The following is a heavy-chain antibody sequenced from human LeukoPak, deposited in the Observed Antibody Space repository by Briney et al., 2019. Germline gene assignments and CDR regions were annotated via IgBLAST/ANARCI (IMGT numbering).Heavy chain of an antibody. CDR3: ARDHALSAPYFDY. J-gene: IGHJ4*02. CDR2: IIPIFGTA. CDR1: GGTFSSYA. Sequence: GASVKVSCKASGGTFSSYAISWVRQAPGQGLEWMGGIIPIFGTANYAQKFQGGVTITADESTSTAYMELSSLRSEDTAVYYCARDHALSAPYFDYWGQGTLVTVSS. V-gene: IGHV1-69*13.